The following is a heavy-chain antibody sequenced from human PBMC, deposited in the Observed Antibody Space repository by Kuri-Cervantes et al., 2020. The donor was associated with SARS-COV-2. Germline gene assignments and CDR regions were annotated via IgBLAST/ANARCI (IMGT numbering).Heavy chain of an antibody. CDR2: ISYDGSNK. CDR1: GFTFSSYA. Sequence: GGSLRLSCAASGFTFSSYAMHWVRQAPGKGLEWVAVISYDGSNKYYADSVKGRFTISRDNSKNTLYLQMNSLRAEATAVYYCARSIVVVPAPFDYWGQGTLVTVSS. J-gene: IGHJ4*02. CDR3: ARSIVVVPAPFDY. V-gene: IGHV3-30-3*01. D-gene: IGHD2-2*01.